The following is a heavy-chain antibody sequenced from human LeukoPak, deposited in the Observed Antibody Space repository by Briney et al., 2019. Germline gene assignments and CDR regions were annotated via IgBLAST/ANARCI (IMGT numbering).Heavy chain of an antibody. D-gene: IGHD6-13*01. Sequence: GGSLRLSCAASGFTFSSYAMHWVRQTPGKGLEWVAVISYDGSNKYYADSVKGRFTISRDNSKNTLYLQMNSLRAEDTAVYYCARVGSSCDYWGQGTLVTVSS. CDR3: ARVGSSCDY. CDR1: GFTFSSYA. V-gene: IGHV3-30-3*01. J-gene: IGHJ4*02. CDR2: ISYDGSNK.